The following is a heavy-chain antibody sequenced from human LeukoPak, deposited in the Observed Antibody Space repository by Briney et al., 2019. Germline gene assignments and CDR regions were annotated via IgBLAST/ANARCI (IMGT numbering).Heavy chain of an antibody. J-gene: IGHJ1*01. D-gene: IGHD6-13*01. V-gene: IGHV3-23*01. Sequence: GGSLRLSCAASGFTFSSYAMSWVRQAPGKGLEWVSAISGSGGSTYYADSVKGRFTISRDNSKNTLYLQMNSLRAEDTAVYYCAKVQRSSWYGGYFQHWGQGTLVTVSS. CDR3: AKVQRSSWYGGYFQH. CDR2: ISGSGGST. CDR1: GFTFSSYA.